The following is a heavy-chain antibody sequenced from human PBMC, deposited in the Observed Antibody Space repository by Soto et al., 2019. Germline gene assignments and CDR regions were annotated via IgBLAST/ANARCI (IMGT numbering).Heavy chain of an antibody. Sequence: GGSLRLSCAASDFTFSSYAMTWVRQAPGKGLKWVSLIRGSSGSTYYADSVKGRFNISRDNSKNTLYLEMNSLRVEDTAVYYCAKVSASHSSLDNWGQGTLVTVSS. D-gene: IGHD1-26*01. CDR1: DFTFSSYA. CDR3: AKVSASHSSLDN. J-gene: IGHJ4*02. CDR2: IRGSSGST. V-gene: IGHV3-23*01.